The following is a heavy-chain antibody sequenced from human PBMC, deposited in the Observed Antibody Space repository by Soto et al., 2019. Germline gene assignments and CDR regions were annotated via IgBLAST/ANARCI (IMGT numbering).Heavy chain of an antibody. J-gene: IGHJ6*02. Sequence: EVQLVESGGGLVQPGGSLRLSCAASGIPVSSNYMTWVRQAPGKGLEWVSVLHSGGDTYYANSVKGRFTIARHDSTNTLFLQMNSRTPEDTAVYYSAKHGPSYYASRLDVWGQGTTVTVSS. CDR1: GIPVSSNY. D-gene: IGHD3-10*01. V-gene: IGHV3-53*04. CDR3: AKHGPSYYASRLDV. CDR2: LHSGGDT.